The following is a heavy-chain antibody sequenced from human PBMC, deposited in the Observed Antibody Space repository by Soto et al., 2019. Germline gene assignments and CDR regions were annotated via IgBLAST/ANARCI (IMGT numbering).Heavy chain of an antibody. D-gene: IGHD6-13*01. CDR3: ARDLASSSWDMYYYYGMDV. J-gene: IGHJ6*02. CDR1: GFTFSSYA. V-gene: IGHV3-64D*06. Sequence: GGSLRLSCSASGFTFSSYAMHWVRQAPGKGLEYVSAISSNGGSTYYADSVKGRFTISRDNSKNTLYLQMSSLRAEDTAVYYCARDLASSSWDMYYYYGMDVWGQGTTVTVSS. CDR2: ISSNGGST.